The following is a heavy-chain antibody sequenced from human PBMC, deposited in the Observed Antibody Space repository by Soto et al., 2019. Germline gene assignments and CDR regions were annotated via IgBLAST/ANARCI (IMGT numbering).Heavy chain of an antibody. J-gene: IGHJ5*02. CDR3: ARRAVAGTSWFDP. V-gene: IGHV4-59*12. Sequence: SETLSLTCTVSGGSISSYYWSWIRQPPGKGLEWIGYIYYSGSTNYNPSLKSRVTISVDTSKNQFSLKLSSVTAADTAVYYCARRAVAGTSWFDPWGQGTQVTVSS. D-gene: IGHD6-19*01. CDR1: GGSISSYY. CDR2: IYYSGST.